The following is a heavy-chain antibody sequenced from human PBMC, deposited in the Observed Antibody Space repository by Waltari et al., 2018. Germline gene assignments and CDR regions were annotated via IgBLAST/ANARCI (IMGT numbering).Heavy chain of an antibody. CDR2: IKHSGST. Sequence: QVQLQQWGAGLLKPSEPLSLTCAVHGGSFSGSYWRLIRQPPGKGLEWIGEIKHSGSTNYNPSLKSRVTISVDTSKNQFSLKLSSVTAADTAVYYCARWLRRGVRFDYWGQGTLVTVSS. D-gene: IGHD3-10*01. V-gene: IGHV4-34*01. CDR3: ARWLRRGVRFDY. CDR1: GGSFSGSY. J-gene: IGHJ4*02.